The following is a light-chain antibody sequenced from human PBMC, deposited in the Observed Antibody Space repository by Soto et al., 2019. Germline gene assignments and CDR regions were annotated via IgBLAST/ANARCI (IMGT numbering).Light chain of an antibody. CDR2: DVS. V-gene: IGLV2-14*03. CDR3: NSYTSNNTYV. J-gene: IGLJ1*01. CDR1: SSDVGAFNY. Sequence: QSVLTQPASVSGSPGQAITSSCSGTSSDVGAFNYVSWYQQHPGKAPKLMIYDVSNRPSGVSNRFSGSKSGNTASLTISGLRAEDEADYYCNSYTSNNTYVFGTGTKLTVL.